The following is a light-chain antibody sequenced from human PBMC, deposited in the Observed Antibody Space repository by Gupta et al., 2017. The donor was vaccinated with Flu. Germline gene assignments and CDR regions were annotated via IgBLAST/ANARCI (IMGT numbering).Light chain of an antibody. CDR3: MIWHSSTYV. J-gene: IGLJ1*01. Sequence: QAVLTQPSSLSASPGASASLTCTLRSDISVDTYRVYWYQQKPGSPPQFLLRSKSDSDKERGSGVPRRFSGSKDASANAGILLISGLQSEDEADYYGMIWHSSTYVFGTGTRVTVL. CDR2: SKSDSDK. V-gene: IGLV5-45*02. CDR1: SDISVDTYR.